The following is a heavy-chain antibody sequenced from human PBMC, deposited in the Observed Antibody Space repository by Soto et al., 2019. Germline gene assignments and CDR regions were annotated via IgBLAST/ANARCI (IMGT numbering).Heavy chain of an antibody. Sequence: QVQLQQWGAGLLKPSETLSLTCAVYGGSFSGYWWTWIRQPPGKGLEWIGNINHSGSTNYNPSLESRVTISVDTSKNQFSLNLNSMTAADTAVYYCARGAPGYWGQGTLVSVSS. CDR2: INHSGST. J-gene: IGHJ4*02. V-gene: IGHV4-34*02. CDR1: GGSFSGYW. CDR3: ARGAPGY.